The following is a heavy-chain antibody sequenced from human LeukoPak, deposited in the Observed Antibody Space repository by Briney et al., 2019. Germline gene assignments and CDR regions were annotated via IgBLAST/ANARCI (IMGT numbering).Heavy chain of an antibody. Sequence: SETLSLTCAVYGGSFSGYYWSWIRQPPGKGLEWIGEINHSGSTNYNPSLKSRVTISVDTSKNQFSLKLSSVTAADTAVYYCAREDSEAAAGYWGQGTLVTVSS. CDR3: AREDSEAAAGY. CDR2: INHSGST. V-gene: IGHV4-34*01. J-gene: IGHJ4*02. D-gene: IGHD6-13*01. CDR1: GGSFSGYY.